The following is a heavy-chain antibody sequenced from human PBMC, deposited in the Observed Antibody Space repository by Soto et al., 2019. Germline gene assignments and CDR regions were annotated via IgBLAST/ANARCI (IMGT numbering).Heavy chain of an antibody. CDR3: ARHSSSSGTHY. CDR2: IIPILGIA. Sequence: SVKVSCKASGGTFSSYTISWVRQAPGQGLEWMGRIIPILGIANYAQKFQGRVTITADKSTSTAYMELSSLRSEDTAVYYCARHSSSSGTHYWGQGTLVTVSS. V-gene: IGHV1-69*02. J-gene: IGHJ4*02. CDR1: GGTFSSYT. D-gene: IGHD6-6*01.